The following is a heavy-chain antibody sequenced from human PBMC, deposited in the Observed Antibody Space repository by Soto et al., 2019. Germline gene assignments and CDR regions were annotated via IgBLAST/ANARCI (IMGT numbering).Heavy chain of an antibody. Sequence: GESLKISCKGSGYSFTSYWIGWVRQMPGKGLEWMGITYPGYSDTRYSPSFQGQVTISADKSISTAYLQWSSLKASDAAMYYCARHLIPDIVVVVDNYGVDVWGQGTTVTVSS. J-gene: IGHJ6*02. V-gene: IGHV5-51*01. CDR2: TYPGYSDT. D-gene: IGHD2-15*01. CDR1: GYSFTSYW. CDR3: ARHLIPDIVVVVDNYGVDV.